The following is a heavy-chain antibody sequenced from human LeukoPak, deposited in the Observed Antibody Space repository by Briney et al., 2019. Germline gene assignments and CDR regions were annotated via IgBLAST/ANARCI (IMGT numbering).Heavy chain of an antibody. CDR3: VRGAYSSSWLNFDY. J-gene: IGHJ4*02. V-gene: IGHV3-30*04. D-gene: IGHD6-13*01. Sequence: GRSLRLSCAASGFTFSSYAMHWVRQAPGKGLEWVALMPYDGSNKYYADSVKGRFTVSRDNSKNTLYLQMNSLRAEDTAVYYCVRGAYSSSWLNFDYWGQGTLVTVSS. CDR1: GFTFSSYA. CDR2: MPYDGSNK.